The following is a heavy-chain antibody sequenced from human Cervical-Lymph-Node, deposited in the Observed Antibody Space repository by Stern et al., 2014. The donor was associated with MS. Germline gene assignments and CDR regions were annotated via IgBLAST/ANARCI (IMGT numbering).Heavy chain of an antibody. CDR2: IYPGDSGT. V-gene: IGHV5-51*01. CDR1: GYSFRKYW. Sequence: EVQLLQSGGEVKKPGESLKISCKGSGYSFRKYWIGWVRQMPGKGLEWMGVIYPGDSGTRYSPSFQGQVTISADISINTAYLQWESLKASDTAMYYCARRPPDCSSTSCYGMDVWGQGTTVIVSS. D-gene: IGHD2-2*01. J-gene: IGHJ6*02. CDR3: ARRPPDCSSTSCYGMDV.